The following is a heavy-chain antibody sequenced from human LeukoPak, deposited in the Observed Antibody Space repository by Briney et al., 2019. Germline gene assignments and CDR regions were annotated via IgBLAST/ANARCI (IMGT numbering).Heavy chain of an antibody. CDR2: INHSGST. J-gene: IGHJ4*02. CDR1: GGSFSNYY. V-gene: IGHV4-34*01. CDR3: ARGFSH. Sequence: PSETLSLTCAVYGGSFSNYYWSWLRRPPGKGLEWIGEINHSGSTTYNPSLKSRVTMSIDTSKNQFSLRLSSVTAADTAVYYCARGFSHWGQGTLVTVSS.